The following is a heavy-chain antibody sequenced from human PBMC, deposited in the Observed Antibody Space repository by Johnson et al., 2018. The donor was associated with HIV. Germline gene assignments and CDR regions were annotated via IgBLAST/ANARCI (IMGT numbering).Heavy chain of an antibody. J-gene: IGHJ3*02. Sequence: VQLVESGGGLVQPGRSLRLSCAASGFTFDDYAMHWVRQAPGKGLEWVSGISWNSGSIGYADSVKGRFTISRDNAKNSLYLQMNSLRAEDPALYYCAKGIAARPPGDAFDIWGQGTMVTVSS. CDR1: GFTFDDYA. CDR2: ISWNSGSI. D-gene: IGHD6-6*01. CDR3: AKGIAARPPGDAFDI. V-gene: IGHV3-9*01.